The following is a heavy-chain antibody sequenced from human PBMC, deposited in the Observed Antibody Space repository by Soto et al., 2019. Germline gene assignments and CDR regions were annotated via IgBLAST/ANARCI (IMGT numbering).Heavy chain of an antibody. Sequence: GGSLRLSCAASGFTFSSYWMSWVRQAPGKGLEWVANIKQDGSEKYYVDSVKGRFTISRDNAKNSLYLQMNSLRAEDTAVYYCARDWPRYCSGGSCYPGGWFDPWGQGTLVTVSS. CDR1: GFTFSSYW. J-gene: IGHJ5*02. D-gene: IGHD2-15*01. CDR2: IKQDGSEK. CDR3: ARDWPRYCSGGSCYPGGWFDP. V-gene: IGHV3-7*01.